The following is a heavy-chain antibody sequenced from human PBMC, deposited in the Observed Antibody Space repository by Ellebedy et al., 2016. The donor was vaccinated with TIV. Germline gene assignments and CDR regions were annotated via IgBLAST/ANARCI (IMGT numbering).Heavy chain of an antibody. Sequence: ASVKVSXXASGYTFTGHYMHWVRQAPGHGPEWVGCINPNSGVTAYPPKFQGRVTVTRDTSVSIVSMDLSSLRSDDTALYYCAREMLGDNKSFDYWGQGTLVTVSS. CDR2: INPNSGVT. J-gene: IGHJ4*02. CDR3: AREMLGDNKSFDY. V-gene: IGHV1-2*02. D-gene: IGHD1-26*01. CDR1: GYTFTGHY.